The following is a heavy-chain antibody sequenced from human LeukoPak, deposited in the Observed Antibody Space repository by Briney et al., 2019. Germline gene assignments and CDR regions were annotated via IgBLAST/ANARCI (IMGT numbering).Heavy chain of an antibody. D-gene: IGHD1-26*01. Sequence: GGSLRLSCAASGFTFSSSWMHWVRQAPGKGLVWVSRISPDGSSTDYADSVKGRFTISRDNAKNTLYLQMNSLRAEDTAVYYCSRGGLTVGVNNWGQGTLVTVSS. CDR2: ISPDGSST. CDR3: SRGGLTVGVNN. J-gene: IGHJ4*02. CDR1: GFTFSSSW. V-gene: IGHV3-74*01.